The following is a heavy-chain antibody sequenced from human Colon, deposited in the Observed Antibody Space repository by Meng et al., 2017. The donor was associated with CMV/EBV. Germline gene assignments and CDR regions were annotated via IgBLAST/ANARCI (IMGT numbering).Heavy chain of an antibody. Sequence: GGSLRLSCAASGFTFSIYAMSWVRQAPGKGLEWVANIKQDGSETYYVDSVKGRFTISRDNAKNSLYLQMNSLSAEDTAVYYCARGASASYRTPPGYWGQGTLVTVSS. V-gene: IGHV3-7*01. CDR1: GFTFSIYA. CDR3: ARGASASYRTPPGY. CDR2: IKQDGSET. D-gene: IGHD1-26*01. J-gene: IGHJ4*02.